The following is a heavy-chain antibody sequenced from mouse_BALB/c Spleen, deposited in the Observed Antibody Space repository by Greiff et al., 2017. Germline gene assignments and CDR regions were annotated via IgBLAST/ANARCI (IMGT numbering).Heavy chain of an antibody. Sequence: VQLKQSGAELVRPGALVKLSCKASGFNIKDYYMHWVKQRPEQGLEWIGWIDPENGNTIYDPKFQGKASITADTSSNTAYLQLSSLTSEDTAVYYCALTAWFADWGQGTLVTVSA. D-gene: IGHD4-1*01. CDR2: IDPENGNT. CDR3: ALTAWFAD. CDR1: GFNIKDYY. V-gene: IGHV14-1*02. J-gene: IGHJ3*01.